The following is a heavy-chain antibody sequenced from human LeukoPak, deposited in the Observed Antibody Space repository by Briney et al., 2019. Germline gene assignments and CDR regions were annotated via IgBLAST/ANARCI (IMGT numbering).Heavy chain of an antibody. V-gene: IGHV3-43*01. CDR1: GFSFDDYS. J-gene: IGHJ4*02. CDR3: ARGQRGTYSYYFDC. D-gene: IGHD1-26*01. CDR2: ISWDGGST. Sequence: QAGGSLRLSCAASGFSFDDYSMHWVRQAPGKGLEWVSLISWDGGSTDYADSVKGRFTTSRDKSKKSLYLQMSSLRTDDTALYYCARGQRGTYSYYFDCWGQGTLVTVSS.